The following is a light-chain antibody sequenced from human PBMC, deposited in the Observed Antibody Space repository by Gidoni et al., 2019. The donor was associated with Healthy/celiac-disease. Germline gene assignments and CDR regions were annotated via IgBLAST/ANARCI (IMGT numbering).Light chain of an antibody. CDR1: QSVSSY. Sequence: EIVLTQSPATLSLSPGERATLSCRASQSVSSYLAWYQQKPGQAPRLLIYDASNRATGIPARFSGSGSGTDFALTISSLRPEDFAVDYCQQRSSWPPELTFGGGTKVEIK. CDR3: QQRSSWPPELT. V-gene: IGKV3-11*01. CDR2: DAS. J-gene: IGKJ4*01.